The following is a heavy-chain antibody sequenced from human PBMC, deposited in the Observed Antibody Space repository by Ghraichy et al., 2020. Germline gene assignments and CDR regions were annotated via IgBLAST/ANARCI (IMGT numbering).Heavy chain of an antibody. Sequence: LSLTCAASGFRFTDYAMNWVRQAPGKGLEWVSSISSSSRYIYYADSLKGRFIISRDNVKNSLYLQMNSLRAEDTAVYYCARASDDEYCNSRGCYLMGETALDYWGRGLKVTVSS. CDR3: ARASDDEYCNSRGCYLMGETALDY. CDR2: ISSSSRYI. V-gene: IGHV3-21*06. CDR1: GFRFTDYA. J-gene: IGHJ4*02. D-gene: IGHD2/OR15-2a*01.